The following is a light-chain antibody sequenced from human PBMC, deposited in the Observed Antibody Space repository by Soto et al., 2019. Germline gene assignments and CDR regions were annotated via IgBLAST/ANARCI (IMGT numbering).Light chain of an antibody. CDR1: QSVSNNY. Sequence: ERVLPQSPGTLSLSPGERATLSCRASQSVSNNYLAWYQQKPGQAPRLLIYGASTRATGIPARFSASGSGTDFTLTISDVQPEDFALYYCHQRQSWPRTFGQGTKVDIK. CDR2: GAS. CDR3: HQRQSWPRT. J-gene: IGKJ1*01. V-gene: IGKV3-11*01.